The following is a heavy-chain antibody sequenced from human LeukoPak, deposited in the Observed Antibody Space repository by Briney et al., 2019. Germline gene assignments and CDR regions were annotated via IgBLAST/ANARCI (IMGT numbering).Heavy chain of an antibody. CDR1: VFTPRGYG. CDR3: ARGYCYDSSGYYQGYFDY. V-gene: IGHV3-7*01. J-gene: IGHJ4*02. CDR2: IKQDRREK. Sequence: PGGSLRLSCALSVFTPRGYGMSCVPQSPGKGGGWVANIKQDRREKYCVDTVKGRFTMSRDNAKKSLYLQMNSLRAEDTAVYHCARGYCYDSSGYYQGYFDYWGQRTLVTVSS. D-gene: IGHD3-22*01.